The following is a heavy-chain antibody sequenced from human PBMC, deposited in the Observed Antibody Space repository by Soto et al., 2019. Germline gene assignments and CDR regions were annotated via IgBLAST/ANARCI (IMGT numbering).Heavy chain of an antibody. D-gene: IGHD3-10*01. V-gene: IGHV3-66*01. CDR2: IYSGGST. Sequence: GGSLRLSCAASGFTVSSNYMSWVRQAPGKGLEWVSVIYSGGSTYYADSVKGRFTISRDNSKNTLYLQMNSLRAEDTAVYYCTIMVRGVNGGGYYFDYWGQGTLVTVSS. CDR1: GFTVSSNY. J-gene: IGHJ4*02. CDR3: TIMVRGVNGGGYYFDY.